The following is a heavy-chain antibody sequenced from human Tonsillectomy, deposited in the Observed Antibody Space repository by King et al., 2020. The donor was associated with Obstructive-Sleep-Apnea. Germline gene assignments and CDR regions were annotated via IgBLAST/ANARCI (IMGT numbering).Heavy chain of an antibody. CDR2: IRSKTYSYAT. V-gene: IGHV3-73*01. CDR3: SRHDY. J-gene: IGHJ4*02. Sequence: VQLVESGGGLVQPGGSLKLSCEGSGFIFSGSAMHWVRQAPGKGLEWVGRIRSKTYSYATVYGASVKGRFTISRDDSKNTAYLEMNSLKTEDTAIYYCSRHDYWGQGTLVTVSS. CDR1: GFIFSGSA.